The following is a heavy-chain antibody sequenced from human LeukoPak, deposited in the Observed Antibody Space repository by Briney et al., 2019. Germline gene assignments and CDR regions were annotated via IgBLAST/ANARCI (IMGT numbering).Heavy chain of an antibody. CDR2: ISGGGDAT. Sequence: GGSLRLSCAASGFSFNNYAMSWVRQAPGKGLEWVSAISGGGDATKYADSVKGRFTISRDNSKNTLSLQMNSLRAEDTALYYCAKSDCGTIGCKLLNYWGQGTLVTASS. J-gene: IGHJ4*02. CDR1: GFSFNNYA. D-gene: IGHD2-21*01. V-gene: IGHV3-23*01. CDR3: AKSDCGTIGCKLLNY.